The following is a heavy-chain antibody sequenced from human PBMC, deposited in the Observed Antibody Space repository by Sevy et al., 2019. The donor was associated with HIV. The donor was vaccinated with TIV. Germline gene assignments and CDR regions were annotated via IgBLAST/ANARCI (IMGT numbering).Heavy chain of an antibody. CDR3: AKSRDRKYWYDPFDP. CDR1: GFTFSSYA. V-gene: IGHV3-23*01. D-gene: IGHD3-22*01. J-gene: IGHJ5*02. Sequence: GGSLRLSCAASGFTFSSYAMSWVRQAPGKGLEWVSAISGSGGSTYYANSVKGRFTISRDNSKNTLYLQMNSLRAEDTAVYYCAKSRDRKYWYDPFDPWGQGTLVTVSS. CDR2: ISGSGGST.